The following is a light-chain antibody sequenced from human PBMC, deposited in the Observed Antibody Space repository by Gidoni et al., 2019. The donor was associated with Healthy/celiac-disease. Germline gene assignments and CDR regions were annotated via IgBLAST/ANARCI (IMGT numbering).Light chain of an antibody. CDR2: GAS. CDR3: QQDYNLYS. V-gene: IGKV3D-7*01. J-gene: IGKJ2*03. Sequence: EIVMTPSPATLSLSPGERATLSCRASQSVSSSYLSWYQQKPGQAPRLLIYGASTRATGIPARFSGSGSGTDFTLTISSLQPEDFAVYYCQQDYNLYSFGQGTKLEIK. CDR1: QSVSSSY.